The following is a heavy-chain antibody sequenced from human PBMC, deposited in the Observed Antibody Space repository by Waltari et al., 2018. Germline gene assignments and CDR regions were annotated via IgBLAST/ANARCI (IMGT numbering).Heavy chain of an antibody. Sequence: VPLVQSGAEGQKPGSSVKVSCQAAGGTFSSYAIRWVRQAPGQGLEWMGAIIPIFGTANYAQKFQGRVTITADESTSTAYMVLSSLRSEDTAVYYCARELDALDYWGQGTLVTVSS. V-gene: IGHV1-69*01. D-gene: IGHD1-1*01. CDR2: IIPIFGTA. CDR3: ARELDALDY. J-gene: IGHJ4*02. CDR1: GGTFSSYA.